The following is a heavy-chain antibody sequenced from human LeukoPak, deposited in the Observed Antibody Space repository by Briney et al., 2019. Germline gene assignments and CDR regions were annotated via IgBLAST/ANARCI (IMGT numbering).Heavy chain of an antibody. V-gene: IGHV3-23*01. CDR3: AKEMGQQLVLPDAFDI. CDR2: ISGSGTST. Sequence: GGSLRLSCAASGFTFRRFAMSWVRQAPGKGLEWVSAISGSGTSTHYADSVKGRFTVSRDNSENTLYLQMNSLRAEDTAVYYCAKEMGQQLVLPDAFDIWGQGTMVTVSS. D-gene: IGHD6-6*01. CDR1: GFTFRRFA. J-gene: IGHJ3*02.